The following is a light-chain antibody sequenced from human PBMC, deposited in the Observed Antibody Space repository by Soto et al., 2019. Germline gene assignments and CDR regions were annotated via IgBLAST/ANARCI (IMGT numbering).Light chain of an antibody. J-gene: IGKJ1*01. CDR3: QHYNAYSRM. CDR2: KAS. V-gene: IGKV1-5*03. Sequence: DIQMTQSPSTLSASIGDRVTITCRASQSIDGWLAWYQQKPGKAPKLLIYKASTLQLGVPSRFSGSGSGTEFNLTISGLQPDDFAPYDCQHYNAYSRMFGQGTKV. CDR1: QSIDGW.